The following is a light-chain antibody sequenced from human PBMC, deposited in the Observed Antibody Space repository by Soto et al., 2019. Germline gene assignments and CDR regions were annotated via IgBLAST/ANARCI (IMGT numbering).Light chain of an antibody. CDR1: QSVSSNY. CDR2: DTS. J-gene: IGKJ4*01. CDR3: QQYDTSPPLT. Sequence: EIVLTQSPGTLSLSPGDRATLSCRASQSVSSNYLAWYQQKPGQAPRLLIYDTSSRATGIPDRFSGSGSGTDFTLTISRLEPEDFALYYCQQYDTSPPLTFGGGTKVEI. V-gene: IGKV3-20*01.